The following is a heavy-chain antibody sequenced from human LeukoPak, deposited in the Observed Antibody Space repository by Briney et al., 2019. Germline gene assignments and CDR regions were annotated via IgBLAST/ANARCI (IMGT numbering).Heavy chain of an antibody. Sequence: GRSPRLSCAASGFTFSSYGMHWVRQAPGKGLEWVAVISYDGSNKYYADSVKGRFTISRDNSKNTLYLQMNSLRAEDTAVYYCAKGAVSSWYGSTFDYWGQGTLVTVSS. CDR2: ISYDGSNK. CDR3: AKGAVSSWYGSTFDY. D-gene: IGHD6-13*01. V-gene: IGHV3-30*18. CDR1: GFTFSSYG. J-gene: IGHJ4*02.